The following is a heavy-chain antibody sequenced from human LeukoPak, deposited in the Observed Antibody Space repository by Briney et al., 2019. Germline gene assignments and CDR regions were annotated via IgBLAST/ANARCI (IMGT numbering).Heavy chain of an antibody. CDR2: INSDGSAT. V-gene: IGHV3-74*01. CDR1: GFTFGSPW. Sequence: GSLRLSCAASGFTFGSPWMHWVRQAPGKGLVWVSRINSDGSATAYADSVKGRFTISRDNAENTLYLQMNSLRAEDTAVYYCARDSMVRGVIIALYYYYGMDVWGQGTTVTVSS. D-gene: IGHD3-10*01. CDR3: ARDSMVRGVIIALYYYYGMDV. J-gene: IGHJ6*02.